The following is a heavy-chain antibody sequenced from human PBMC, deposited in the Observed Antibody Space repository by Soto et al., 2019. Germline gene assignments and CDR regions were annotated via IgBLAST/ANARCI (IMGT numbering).Heavy chain of an antibody. CDR2: INAGNGNT. V-gene: IGHV1-3*01. J-gene: IGHJ3*02. Sequence: ASVKVSCKASGYTFTSYAMHWVRQAPGQRLEWMGWINAGNGNTKYSQKFQGRVTITRDTSASTAYMELSSLRSEDTAVYYCARESDYYDSSGPTHDAFDIWGQGTMVTVSS. CDR1: GYTFTSYA. CDR3: ARESDYYDSSGPTHDAFDI. D-gene: IGHD3-22*01.